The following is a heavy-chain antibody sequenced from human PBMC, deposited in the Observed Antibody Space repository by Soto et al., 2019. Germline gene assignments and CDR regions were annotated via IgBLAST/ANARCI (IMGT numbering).Heavy chain of an antibody. J-gene: IGHJ3*02. CDR1: GFTFSYSG. Sequence: EVQLLESGGGLVQPGGSLRLSCAATGFTFSYSGMSWVRQAPGRGLEWVSTISRSGGTTYYADSVRGRFTISRDNSKNTLYLQIDSLRAEDTAVFYCAKDAGYSSAGHDVFDIWGQGTMVTVSS. CDR2: ISRSGGTT. CDR3: AKDAGYSSAGHDVFDI. V-gene: IGHV3-23*01. D-gene: IGHD6-19*01.